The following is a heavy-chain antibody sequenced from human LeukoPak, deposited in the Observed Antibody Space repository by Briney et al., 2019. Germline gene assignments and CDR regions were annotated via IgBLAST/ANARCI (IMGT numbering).Heavy chain of an antibody. CDR1: GGSFSGYY. CDR2: INHSGST. V-gene: IGHV4-34*01. CDR3: ARHGSGATISYYYYMDV. Sequence: PSETLSLTCAVYGGSFSGYYWSWIRQPPGKGLEWIGEINHSGSTNYNPSLKSRVTISVDTSKNQFSLKLSSVTAADTAVYYCARHGSGATISYYYYMDVWGKGTTVTISS. D-gene: IGHD5-12*01. J-gene: IGHJ6*03.